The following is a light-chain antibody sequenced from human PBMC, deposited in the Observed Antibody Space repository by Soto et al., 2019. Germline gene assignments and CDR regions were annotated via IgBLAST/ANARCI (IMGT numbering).Light chain of an antibody. CDR1: SSDVGGYNY. Sequence: QSALTQPGSVSGSPGQSITISCTGTSSDVGGYNYVSWYQQHPGKAPKLMIYEVSNRPSGVSNRFSGSKSGNTASLTISGLQAEDEADYYCSSYTSSSALGVFGGGTKLTVL. CDR3: SSYTSSSALGV. V-gene: IGLV2-14*01. J-gene: IGLJ3*02. CDR2: EVS.